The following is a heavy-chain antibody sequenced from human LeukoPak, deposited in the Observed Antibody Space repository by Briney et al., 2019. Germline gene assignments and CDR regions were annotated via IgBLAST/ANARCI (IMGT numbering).Heavy chain of an antibody. Sequence: SETLSLTCTVSGDSIGSYYWSWIRQPPGKGLEWIGYIYYSGSTNYNPSLKSRVTISVDSSKNQFSLKLSSLTAADTAVYYCARELGHYGSGSLENWFDPWGQGTLVTVSS. J-gene: IGHJ5*02. CDR2: IYYSGST. V-gene: IGHV4-59*01. CDR1: GDSIGSYY. CDR3: ARELGHYGSGSLENWFDP. D-gene: IGHD3-10*01.